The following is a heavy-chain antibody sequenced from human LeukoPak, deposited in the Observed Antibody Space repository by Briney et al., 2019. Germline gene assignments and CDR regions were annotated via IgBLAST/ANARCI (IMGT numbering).Heavy chain of an antibody. Sequence: GGSLRLSCAASGFTFDDYGMSWVRQAPGKGLEWVSGINWNGGSTGYADSVKARFTISRDNAKNSLYLQMNSLRAEDTALYYCARELMYYYGSGSSHCFDYWGQGTLVTVSS. CDR1: GFTFDDYG. J-gene: IGHJ4*02. CDR2: INWNGGST. D-gene: IGHD3-10*01. CDR3: ARELMYYYGSGSSHCFDY. V-gene: IGHV3-20*04.